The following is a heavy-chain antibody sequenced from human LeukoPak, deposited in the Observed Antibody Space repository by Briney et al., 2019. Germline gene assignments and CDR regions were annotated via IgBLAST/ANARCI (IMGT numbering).Heavy chain of an antibody. V-gene: IGHV3-9*01. J-gene: IGHJ6*03. Sequence: PGGSLRLTCAVSGFTFTNYWMTWVRQAPRKGLEWVSCISWNSGSIGYADFVKGRFTISRDNAKNSLYLQMNSLRAEDTALYYCAKRDLGSGSYGAESYYYYYMDVWGKGTTVTISS. CDR2: ISWNSGSI. D-gene: IGHD3-10*02. CDR1: GFTFTNYW. CDR3: AKRDLGSGSYGAESYYYYYMDV.